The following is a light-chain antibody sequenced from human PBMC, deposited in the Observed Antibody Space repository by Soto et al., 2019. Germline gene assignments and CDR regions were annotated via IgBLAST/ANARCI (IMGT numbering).Light chain of an antibody. Sequence: EIVLTQSPATLSLSPGEIATLSCRASQSVSSSYLAWYQQKPGQAPRLLIYGASTRATGIPARFSGSGSGTEFTLTISSLQPDDSATYFCQRYNDKFGQGTKVDIK. CDR3: QRYNDK. J-gene: IGKJ1*01. CDR1: QSVSSSY. CDR2: GAS. V-gene: IGKV3D-7*01.